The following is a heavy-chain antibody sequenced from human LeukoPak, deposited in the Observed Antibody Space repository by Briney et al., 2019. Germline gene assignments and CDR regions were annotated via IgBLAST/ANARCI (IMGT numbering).Heavy chain of an antibody. CDR1: GFTFSSYG. CDR2: IWYDGSNK. J-gene: IGHJ4*02. CDR3: ARWVAVAAGFDY. Sequence: GRSLRLSCAASGFTFSSYGMHWVRQAPGKGLEWVAVIWYDGSNKYYADSVKGRFTISRDNAKNSPYLQMNSLRAEDTAVYYCARWVAVAAGFDYWGQGTLVTVSS. V-gene: IGHV3-33*01. D-gene: IGHD6-19*01.